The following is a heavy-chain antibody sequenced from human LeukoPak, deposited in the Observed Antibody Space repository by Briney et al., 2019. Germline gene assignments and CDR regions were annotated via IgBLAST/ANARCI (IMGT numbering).Heavy chain of an antibody. J-gene: IGHJ4*02. V-gene: IGHV4-34*01. CDR2: INHSGST. CDR3: ASAATSGTYNFDS. D-gene: IGHD1-26*01. CDR1: GGSFSDYY. Sequence: PSETLSLTCAVYGGSFSDYYWSWIRQPPGKGLEWIGEINHSGSTNYKPSLKSRVTISVDTSKNQFSLRLTSVTAADTAVYYCASAATSGTYNFDSWGQGTPVTVSS.